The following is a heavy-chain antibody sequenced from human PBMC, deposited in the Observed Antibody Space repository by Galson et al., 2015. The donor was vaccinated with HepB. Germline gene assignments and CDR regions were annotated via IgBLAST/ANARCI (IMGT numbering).Heavy chain of an antibody. CDR2: ISGSGGST. J-gene: IGHJ6*02. V-gene: IGHV3-23*01. CDR3: AKDKWFGELLDYGMDV. D-gene: IGHD3-10*01. CDR1: GFTFSSYA. Sequence: SLRLSCAASGFTFSSYAMSWVRQAPGKGLEWVSAISGSGGSTYYADSVKGRFTISRDNSKNTLYLQMNSLRAEDTAVYYCAKDKWFGELLDYGMDVWGQGTTVTVSS.